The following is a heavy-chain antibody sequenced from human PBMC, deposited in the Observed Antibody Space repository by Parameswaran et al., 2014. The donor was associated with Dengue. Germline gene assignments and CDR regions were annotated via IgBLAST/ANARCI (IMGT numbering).Heavy chain of an antibody. V-gene: IGHV4-39*01. D-gene: IGHD2-15*01. CDR1: GGSISSSSYY. J-gene: IGHJ5*02. Sequence: LSCTVSGGSISSSSYYWGWIRQPPGKGLEWIGSIYYSGSTYYNPSLKSRVTISVDTSKNQFSLKLSSVTAADTAVYYCARGCLDRARPKKKNWFDPWGQGTLVTVSS. CDR3: ARGCLDRARPKKKNWFDP. CDR2: IYYSGST.